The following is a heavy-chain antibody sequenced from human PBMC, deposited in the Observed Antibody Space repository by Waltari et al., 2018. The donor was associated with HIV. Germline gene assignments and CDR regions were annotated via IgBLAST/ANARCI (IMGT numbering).Heavy chain of an antibody. Sequence: EVQLVKSGGGLVKPGGSLRFSCAASGFTFPNARMSWVRQAPGKGLECVGRVKSETDGGTTDYAAPVKGRFTISRDDSKNTLYLQMNSLKTEDTAVYYCTTGDIVVVTDYWGQGTLVTVSS. V-gene: IGHV3-15*01. CDR3: TTGDIVVVTDY. J-gene: IGHJ4*02. CDR1: GFTFPNAR. D-gene: IGHD2-21*02. CDR2: VKSETDGGTT.